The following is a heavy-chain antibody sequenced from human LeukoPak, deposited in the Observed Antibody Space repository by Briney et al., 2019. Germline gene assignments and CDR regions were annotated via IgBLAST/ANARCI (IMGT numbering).Heavy chain of an antibody. CDR2: IYYSGST. V-gene: IGHV4-30-4*08. CDR1: GGSISSGDYY. D-gene: IGHD3-3*01. CDR3: ARDQGYYDFWSGYSHGAFDI. J-gene: IGHJ3*02. Sequence: SETLSLTCTVSGGSISSGDYYWSWIRQPPGKGLEWIGYIYYSGSTYYTPSLKSRVTISVDTSKNQFSPKLSSVTAADTAVYYCARDQGYYDFWSGYSHGAFDIWGQGTMVTVSS.